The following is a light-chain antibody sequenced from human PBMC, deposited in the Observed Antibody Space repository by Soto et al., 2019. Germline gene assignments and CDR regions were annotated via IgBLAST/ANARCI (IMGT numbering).Light chain of an antibody. Sequence: QSVLTQPRSVYGSPGQSVTISCTGTSSGVGGYKYVSWYQQHPDKAPKLMIFDVSARPSGVPDRVSGSKSGNTASLTISGVQADDEAVYYCCSYADTSTFEVFVGGTKLTVL. J-gene: IGLJ2*01. V-gene: IGLV2-11*01. CDR1: SSGVGGYKY. CDR2: DVS. CDR3: CSYADTSTFEV.